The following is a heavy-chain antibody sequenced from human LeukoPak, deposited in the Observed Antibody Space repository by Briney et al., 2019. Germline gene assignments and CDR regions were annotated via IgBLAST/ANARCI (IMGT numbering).Heavy chain of an antibody. D-gene: IGHD3-22*01. Sequence: GGSLRLSCAASGFTVSSNYMGWVRQAPGKGLEWVSVIYSGGSTYYADSVKGRFTISRDNSKNTLYLQMNSLRAEDTAVYYCARAARTYYYDSSGYSHGMDVWGQGTTVTVSS. J-gene: IGHJ6*02. CDR2: IYSGGST. CDR1: GFTVSSNY. CDR3: ARAARTYYYDSSGYSHGMDV. V-gene: IGHV3-66*01.